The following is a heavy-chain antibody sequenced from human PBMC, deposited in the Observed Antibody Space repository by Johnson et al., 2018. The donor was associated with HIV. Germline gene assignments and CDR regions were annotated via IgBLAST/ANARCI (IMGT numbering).Heavy chain of an antibody. CDR1: GFTFSSYG. J-gene: IGHJ3*02. CDR3: AKCRGLGARGAFDI. D-gene: IGHD5-12*01. V-gene: IGHV3-30*02. CDR2: IRYDGSNK. Sequence: QVQLVESGGGVVQPGGSLRLSCAASGFTFSSYGMHWVRQAPGKGLEWVAFIRYDGSNKYYADSVKGRFTISRDNSKNTLYLQMNSLRAEDTAVYYCAKCRGLGARGAFDIWGQGTMVTVSS.